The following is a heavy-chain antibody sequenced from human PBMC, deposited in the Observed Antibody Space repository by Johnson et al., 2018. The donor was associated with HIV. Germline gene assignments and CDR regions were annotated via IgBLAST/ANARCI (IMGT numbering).Heavy chain of an antibody. D-gene: IGHD1-26*01. Sequence: QVQLEESGGGVVQPGGSLRLSCAASGFTFSSYGMHWVRQAPGKGLEWVAFIRYDGSYKYYADSVKGRFTISRANSKNTLYLQMNSLRAEDTAVYYCAREGWALIWGQGTMVTVSS. J-gene: IGHJ3*02. V-gene: IGHV3-30*02. CDR1: GFTFSSYG. CDR2: IRYDGSYK. CDR3: AREGWALI.